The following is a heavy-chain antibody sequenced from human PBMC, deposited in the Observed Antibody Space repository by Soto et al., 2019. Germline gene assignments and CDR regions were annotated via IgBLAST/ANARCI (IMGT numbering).Heavy chain of an antibody. V-gene: IGHV3-21*06. CDR2: ISSGGIYI. D-gene: IGHD1-26*01. J-gene: IGHJ5*02. CDR1: FTFSMYS. Sequence: EVQVVESGGGLVNPGGSLRLSCSFTFSMYSMNWVRQAPGKGLEWVASISSGGIYIKYADSVKGRFTITRDNAKNSVSLQMNSPKVEDTALYYCTRDQGGSYDSWFDPWGQGTQVIVSS. CDR3: TRDQGGSYDSWFDP.